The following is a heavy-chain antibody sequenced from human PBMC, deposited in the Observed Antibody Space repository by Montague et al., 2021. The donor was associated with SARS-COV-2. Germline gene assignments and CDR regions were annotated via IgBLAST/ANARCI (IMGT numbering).Heavy chain of an antibody. CDR1: GDSISNSNW. CDR3: VRGGTMTVVVFDY. Sequence: SETLSLTCTVSGDSISNSNWWTWVRQSPGRGLEWIGEIFRSGDSXYNPSLKSRVTMSVDMSRNQFSLSLSNVTAADMAIYYCVRGGTMTVVVFDYWGQGTLVTVSS. V-gene: IGHV4-4*02. CDR2: IFRSGDS. D-gene: IGHD3-22*01. J-gene: IGHJ4*02.